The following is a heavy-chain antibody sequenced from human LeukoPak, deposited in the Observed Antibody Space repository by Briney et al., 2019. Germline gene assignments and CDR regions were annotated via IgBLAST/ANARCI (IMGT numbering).Heavy chain of an antibody. Sequence: SETLSLTCAVYGGSFSGYYWSWIRQPPGKGLEWIGEINHSGSTNYNPSLKSRVTISVDTSKNQFSLKLSSVTAADTAVYYCARRLPYGSGSYYSFWGKGTTVTISS. CDR3: ARRLPYGSGSYYSF. CDR1: GGSFSGYY. D-gene: IGHD3-10*01. CDR2: INHSGST. V-gene: IGHV4-34*01. J-gene: IGHJ6*04.